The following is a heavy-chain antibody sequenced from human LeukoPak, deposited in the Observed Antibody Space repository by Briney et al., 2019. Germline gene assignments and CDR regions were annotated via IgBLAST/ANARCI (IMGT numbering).Heavy chain of an antibody. V-gene: IGHV1-24*01. Sequence: ASVKVSCKVSGYTLTELSMHWVRQAPGKGLEWMGGFDPEDGETIYAQKFQGRVTMTEDTSTDTAYMELSSPRSEDTAVYYCATVGRWELPYYFDYWGQGTLVTVSS. CDR3: ATVGRWELPYYFDY. D-gene: IGHD1-26*01. J-gene: IGHJ4*02. CDR2: FDPEDGET. CDR1: GYTLTELS.